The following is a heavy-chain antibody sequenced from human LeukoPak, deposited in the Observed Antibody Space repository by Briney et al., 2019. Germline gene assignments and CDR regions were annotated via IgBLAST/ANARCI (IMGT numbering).Heavy chain of an antibody. V-gene: IGHV3-30-3*01. Sequence: PGRSLRLSCAASGFTFSSYAMHWVRQAPGKGLEWVAVISYDGSNKYYADSVKGRFTISRDNSKNTLYLQMNSLRAEDTAVYYCARAGWLMGGFDYWGQGTLVTVSS. CDR3: ARAGWLMGGFDY. CDR2: ISYDGSNK. D-gene: IGHD2-8*01. CDR1: GFTFSSYA. J-gene: IGHJ4*02.